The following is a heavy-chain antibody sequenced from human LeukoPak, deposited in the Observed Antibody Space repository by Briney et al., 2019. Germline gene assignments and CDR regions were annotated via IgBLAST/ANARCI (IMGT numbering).Heavy chain of an antibody. CDR2: IKYDGSEK. Sequence: GGSLRLSCAASGFTFSSYWMSWVRQAPGKGLEWVANIKYDGSEKYYVDSVKGRFTISRDNAKNSLYLQMNSLRAEDTAVYYCARYRFVVGATDSFDMWGQGTTVTVSS. CDR1: GFTFSSYW. V-gene: IGHV3-7*01. J-gene: IGHJ3*02. CDR3: ARYRFVVGATDSFDM. D-gene: IGHD1-26*01.